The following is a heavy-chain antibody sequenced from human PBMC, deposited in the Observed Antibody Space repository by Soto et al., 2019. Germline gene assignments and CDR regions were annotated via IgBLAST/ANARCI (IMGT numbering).Heavy chain of an antibody. Sequence: QVQLVESGGGLVKPGGSLRLSCAASRFTFSDYYMSWIRQAPGMGLEWISYISSSSTYTNYADSVKGRFTISRDNAKNSVYLQMNSLRAEDTAVYYCSSLPIVGATYIQQWGRGTLVTVSS. D-gene: IGHD1-26*01. CDR3: SSLPIVGATYIQQ. V-gene: IGHV3-11*06. J-gene: IGHJ1*01. CDR1: RFTFSDYY. CDR2: ISSSSTYT.